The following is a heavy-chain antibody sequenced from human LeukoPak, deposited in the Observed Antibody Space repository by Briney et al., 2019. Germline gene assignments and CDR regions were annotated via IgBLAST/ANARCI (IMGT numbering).Heavy chain of an antibody. J-gene: IGHJ6*02. Sequence: SQTLSLTCAISGDSVSSNSAAWNWIRQSPSRGLEWLGRTYYRSKWYNDYAVSVKSRITVNPDTSKNQFSLQLNSVTPEDTAVYYCAREGWLQPGYSYYGMDVWGQGTTVTVSS. D-gene: IGHD5-24*01. V-gene: IGHV6-1*01. CDR3: AREGWLQPGYSYYGMDV. CDR2: TYYRSKWYN. CDR1: GDSVSSNSAA.